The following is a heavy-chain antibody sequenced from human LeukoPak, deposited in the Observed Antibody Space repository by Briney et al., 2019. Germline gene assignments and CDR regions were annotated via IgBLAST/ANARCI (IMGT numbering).Heavy chain of an antibody. D-gene: IGHD5-18*01. CDR2: INWNGGST. J-gene: IGHJ3*02. CDR1: GFTLDDYG. CDR3: AMPARDTAMEDAFDI. Sequence: GGSLRLSCAASGFTLDDYGMSWVRQAPGKGLEWVSGINWNGGSTGYADSVKGRFTISRDNAKNSLYLQMNSLRAEDTTLYYYAMPARDTAMEDAFDIWGQGTMVTVSS. V-gene: IGHV3-20*04.